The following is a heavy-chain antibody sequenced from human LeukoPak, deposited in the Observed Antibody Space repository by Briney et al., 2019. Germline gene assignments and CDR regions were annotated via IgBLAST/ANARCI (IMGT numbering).Heavy chain of an antibody. Sequence: SETLSLTCTVSGYSISSGYYWGWIRQAPGKGLEWIAHIFNSGTTHYNPYLKSRLTISVDTSKNQFSLRLSSMTAADTAVYYCAREGSYYFGSGAPLWGQGTLVTVS. J-gene: IGHJ4*02. V-gene: IGHV4-38-2*02. CDR3: AREGSYYFGSGAPL. CDR2: IFNSGTT. D-gene: IGHD3-10*01. CDR1: GYSISSGYY.